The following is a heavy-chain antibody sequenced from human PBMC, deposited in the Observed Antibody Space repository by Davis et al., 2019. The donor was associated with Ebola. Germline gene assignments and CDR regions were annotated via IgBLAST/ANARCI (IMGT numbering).Heavy chain of an antibody. Sequence: SETLSLTCAVSGGSFSGYYWSWIRQPPGKGLEWIGEINHSGSTNYNPSLKSRVTISVDTSKNQFSLKLSSVTAADTAVYYCASLKQWLRGDVWGQGTTVTVSS. J-gene: IGHJ6*02. CDR2: INHSGST. CDR3: ASLKQWLRGDV. CDR1: GGSFSGYY. V-gene: IGHV4-34*01. D-gene: IGHD5-12*01.